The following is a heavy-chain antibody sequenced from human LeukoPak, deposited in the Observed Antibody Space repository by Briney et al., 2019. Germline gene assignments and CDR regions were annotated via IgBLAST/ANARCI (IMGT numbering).Heavy chain of an antibody. CDR1: GFTFSNYE. J-gene: IGHJ4*02. CDR3: ASSSGRLFDY. Sequence: PGGSLRLSCAVSGFTFSNYEMNWVRQAPGKGLEWVSYISTGGGNIYYADSVKGRFTISRDNAKNSLYLQMNSLRAEDTAVYYCASSSGRLFDYWGQGTLVTVSS. D-gene: IGHD3-22*01. CDR2: ISTGGGNI. V-gene: IGHV3-48*03.